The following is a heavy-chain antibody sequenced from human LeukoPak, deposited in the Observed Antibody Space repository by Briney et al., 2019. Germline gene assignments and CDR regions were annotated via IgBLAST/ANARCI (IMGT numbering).Heavy chain of an antibody. D-gene: IGHD3-10*01. CDR3: ARKENVYYYFDY. Sequence: SETLSLTCAVYGGSFSNYYWTRIRQPPGKGLEWIGEINQSGVSNYNPSLKSRVTISVDTSKSQFSLKLSSVTAVDTAVYYCARKENVYYYFDYWGQGTLVTVSS. J-gene: IGHJ4*02. CDR2: INQSGVS. V-gene: IGHV4-34*01. CDR1: GGSFSNYY.